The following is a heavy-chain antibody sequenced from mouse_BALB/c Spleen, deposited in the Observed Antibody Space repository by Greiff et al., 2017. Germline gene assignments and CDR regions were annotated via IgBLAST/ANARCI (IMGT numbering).Heavy chain of an antibody. Sequence: VQLQQPGAELVKPGASVKLSCKASGYTFTSYWMHWVKQRPGQGLEWIGEINPSNGRTNYNEKFKSKATLTVDKSSSTAYMQLSSLTSEDSAIYYCARSPAYYGNYGAMDYWGQGTSVTVSS. CDR3: ARSPAYYGNYGAMDY. V-gene: IGHV1S81*02. J-gene: IGHJ4*01. D-gene: IGHD2-10*01. CDR1: GYTFTSYW. CDR2: INPSNGRT.